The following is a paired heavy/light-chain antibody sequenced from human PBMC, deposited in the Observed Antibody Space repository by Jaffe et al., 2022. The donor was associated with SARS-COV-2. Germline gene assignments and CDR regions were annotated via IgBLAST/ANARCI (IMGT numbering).Heavy chain of an antibody. Sequence: EVQLLESGGGLVQPGGSLRLSCAASGFTFSSYAMSWVRQAPGKGLEWVSGVSGSGHTTYYADSVKGRFTISRDNSKNTLHLQMDSLRLEDTAVYYCAKGSSRSPVTGSDSWGQGTLVTVSS. J-gene: IGHJ4*02. CDR2: VSGSGHTT. V-gene: IGHV3-23*01. CDR1: GFTFSSYA. D-gene: IGHD2-21*02. CDR3: AKGSSRSPVTGSDS.
Light chain of an antibody. Sequence: DIQMTQSPSSLSASVGDRVTITCQASQDISNHLNWYQHKPGKAPKLLIYDASNLETGVPSRFSGSGSGTDFTFTIISLQPEDIATYYCQQYDNLPLTFGGGTKVEIK. J-gene: IGKJ4*01. CDR3: QQYDNLPLT. V-gene: IGKV1-33*01. CDR1: QDISNH. CDR2: DAS.